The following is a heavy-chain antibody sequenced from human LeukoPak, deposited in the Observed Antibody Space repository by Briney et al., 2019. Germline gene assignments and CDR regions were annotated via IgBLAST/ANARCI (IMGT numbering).Heavy chain of an antibody. CDR1: GGSFSGYY. D-gene: IGHD6-19*01. CDR3: ARLKAVAAPLFRFYYYYYYMDV. Sequence: SETLSLTCAVYGGSFSGYYWSWIRQPPGKGLEWIGEINHSGSTNYNPSLKSRVTISVDTSKNQFSLKLSSVTAADTAVYYCARLKAVAAPLFRFYYYYYYMDVWGKGTTVTISS. V-gene: IGHV4-34*01. CDR2: INHSGST. J-gene: IGHJ6*03.